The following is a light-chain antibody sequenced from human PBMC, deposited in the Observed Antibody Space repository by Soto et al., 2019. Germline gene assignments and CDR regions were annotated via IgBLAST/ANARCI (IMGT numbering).Light chain of an antibody. Sequence: EVVLTQSPATLSLSPGERATLSCRASQNIDIYLAWYQQKPGQAPRLLIYDASNRATGIPARFSGSGSGTDFTLTISSLEPEDFAFYYCHQRSTWPPITFGQGTRLDIK. CDR1: QNIDIY. V-gene: IGKV3-11*01. CDR3: HQRSTWPPIT. CDR2: DAS. J-gene: IGKJ5*01.